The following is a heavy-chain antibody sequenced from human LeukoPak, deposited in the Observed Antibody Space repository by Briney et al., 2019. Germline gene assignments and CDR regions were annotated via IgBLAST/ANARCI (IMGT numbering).Heavy chain of an antibody. CDR1: GFTVSSNY. CDR3: ARVTRGYYFDY. Sequence: GGSLRLSCAASGFTVSSNYMSWVRQAPGKGLEWVSVIYSGGSTYYADSVKGRFTISRDNSKNTLYLQMNSPRAEDTAVYYCARVTRGYYFDYWGQGTLVTVSS. V-gene: IGHV3-66*02. D-gene: IGHD3-10*01. J-gene: IGHJ4*02. CDR2: IYSGGST.